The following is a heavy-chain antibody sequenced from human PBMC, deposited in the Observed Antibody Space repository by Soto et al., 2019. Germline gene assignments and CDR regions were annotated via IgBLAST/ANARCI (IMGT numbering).Heavy chain of an antibody. CDR1: GYTFTGYY. Sequence: ASVKVSCKASGYTFTGYYMHWVRQAPGQGLEWMGWINSNSGGTNYAQKFQGWVTMTRDTSISTAYMELSRLRSDDTAVYYCARGGIVVVTPSTINWFDPWGQGTLVTVSS. J-gene: IGHJ5*02. D-gene: IGHD3-22*01. CDR2: INSNSGGT. CDR3: ARGGIVVVTPSTINWFDP. V-gene: IGHV1-2*04.